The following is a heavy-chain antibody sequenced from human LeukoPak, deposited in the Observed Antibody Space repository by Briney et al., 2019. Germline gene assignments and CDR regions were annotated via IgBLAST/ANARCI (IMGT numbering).Heavy chain of an antibody. J-gene: IGHJ6*02. D-gene: IGHD3-22*01. CDR3: ARAVVYYDSSGYYYYYGMDV. CDR1: GGSGSSGSYY. V-gene: IGHV4-61*01. Sequence: SETLSLTCTVSGGSGSSGSYYGSWIRQPPGKGLEWIGYIDYRGSTTYNPSLKRRVNISVDTCKNQFSLKLSSVTAADTAVYYCARAVVYYDSSGYYYYYGMDVWGQGTTVTVSS. CDR2: IDYRGST.